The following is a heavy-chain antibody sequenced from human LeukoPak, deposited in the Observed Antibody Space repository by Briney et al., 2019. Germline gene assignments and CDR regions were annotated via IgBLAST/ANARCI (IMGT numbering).Heavy chain of an antibody. CDR1: GFTFSDSY. J-gene: IGHJ4*02. CDR3: SRDPRNNDY. V-gene: IGHV3-11*01. CDR2: ISGSASDV. Sequence: PGGPLRLSCAASGFTFSDSYMTWIRQAPGKGLELVSYISGSASDVNYIDSVRGRFTISRDNAKNSLYLHVNSLTVEGTAVYYCSRDPRNNDYWGQGTLVTVSS.